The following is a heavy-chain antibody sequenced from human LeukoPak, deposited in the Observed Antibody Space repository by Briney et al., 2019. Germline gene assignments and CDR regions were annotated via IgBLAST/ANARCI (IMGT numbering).Heavy chain of an antibody. Sequence: ASVKVSCKASGYTFTSYYMHWVRQAPGQGLEWMGIINPGGGSTSYAQKFQGRVTMTRDTSTSTVYMELSSLRSEDTAVYYCARILTVAPAFDYWGQGTLVTVSS. CDR2: INPGGGST. J-gene: IGHJ4*02. V-gene: IGHV1-46*01. D-gene: IGHD2-15*01. CDR3: ARILTVAPAFDY. CDR1: GYTFTSYY.